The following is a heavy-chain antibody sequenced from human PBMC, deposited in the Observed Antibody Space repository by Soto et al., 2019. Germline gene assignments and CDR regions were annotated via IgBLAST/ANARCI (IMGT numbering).Heavy chain of an antibody. Sequence: QVQLVESGGGVVQPGRSLRLSCAASGFRFSNYGMHWVRQAPGKGLEWLAFIVADGTTLHYADSVRGRFTISRDNAKNTLYLQLNSLGADDTAIYFCARDDDPPYNGLDHWGQGTLVTVSS. D-gene: IGHD1-1*01. CDR2: IVADGTTL. CDR1: GFRFSNYG. V-gene: IGHV3-33*01. CDR3: ARDDDPPYNGLDH. J-gene: IGHJ4*02.